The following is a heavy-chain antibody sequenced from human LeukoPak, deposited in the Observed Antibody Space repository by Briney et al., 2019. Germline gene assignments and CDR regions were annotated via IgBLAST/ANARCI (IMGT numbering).Heavy chain of an antibody. J-gene: IGHJ6*03. D-gene: IGHD2-2*01. CDR3: ARGRSTSGYYYYMDV. Sequence: GGSLRLSCTASGFTFSSYTMNWVRQAPGTGLEWVSSISSSSSYLYYADSVKGRFTISRDNAKNSLYLQMNSLRAEDTAVYYCARGRSTSGYYYYMDVWGKGTTVTVSS. CDR1: GFTFSSYT. CDR2: ISSSSSYL. V-gene: IGHV3-21*01.